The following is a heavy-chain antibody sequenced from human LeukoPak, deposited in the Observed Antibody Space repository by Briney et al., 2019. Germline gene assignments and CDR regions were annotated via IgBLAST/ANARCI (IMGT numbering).Heavy chain of an antibody. CDR1: GFTFNNYA. CDR2: ISGGGETT. CDR3: AKDIRGAAAGKGSCFDY. V-gene: IGHV3-23*01. D-gene: IGHD6-13*01. J-gene: IGHJ4*02. Sequence: PGGSLRLSCAASGFTFNNYAMNWVRQAPGKGLEWVSSISGGGETTYYADSAKGRFTISRDNSKNTLYLQMNSLRAEDTAVYYCAKDIRGAAAGKGSCFDYWGQGTLVTVSS.